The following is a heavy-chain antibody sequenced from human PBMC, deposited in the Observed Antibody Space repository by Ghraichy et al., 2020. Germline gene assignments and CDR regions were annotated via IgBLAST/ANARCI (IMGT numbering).Heavy chain of an antibody. Sequence: GGSLRLSCAASGFTFSSYSMNWVRQAPGKGLEWVSSISSSSSYIYYADSVKGRFTISRDNAKNSLYLQMNSLRAEDTAVYYCARGEGGYYYYMDVWGKGTTVTVSS. CDR1: GFTFSSYS. J-gene: IGHJ6*03. CDR2: ISSSSSYI. D-gene: IGHD1-26*01. V-gene: IGHV3-21*01. CDR3: ARGEGGYYYYMDV.